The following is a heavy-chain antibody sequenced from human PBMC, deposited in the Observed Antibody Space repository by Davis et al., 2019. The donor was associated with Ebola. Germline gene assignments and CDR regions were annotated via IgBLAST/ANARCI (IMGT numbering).Heavy chain of an antibody. D-gene: IGHD5-12*01. Sequence: GGSLRLSCAASGFTFNIYAMSWVRQAPGKGLEWVSAISGSGGSTYYADSVKGRVTISRDNSKNTLYLQMNSLRGEDTAVYFCAKTGGYDYYYNYGLDVWGKGTTVTVSS. J-gene: IGHJ6*04. CDR3: AKTGGYDYYYNYGLDV. CDR1: GFTFNIYA. V-gene: IGHV3-23*01. CDR2: ISGSGGST.